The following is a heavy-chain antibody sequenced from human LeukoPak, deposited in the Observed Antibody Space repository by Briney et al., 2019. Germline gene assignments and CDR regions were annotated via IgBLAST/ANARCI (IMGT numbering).Heavy chain of an antibody. CDR2: ISSSSSTI. CDR3: ARETHTYYYGSGNWFDP. V-gene: IGHV3-48*01. Sequence: GGSLRLSCAASGFTFSSYSMNWVRQAPGKGLEWVSYISSSSSTIYYADSVKGRFTISRDNAKNSLYLQMNSLRAEDTAVYYCARETHTYYYGSGNWFDPWGQGTLVTVSS. J-gene: IGHJ5*02. CDR1: GFTFSSYS. D-gene: IGHD3-10*01.